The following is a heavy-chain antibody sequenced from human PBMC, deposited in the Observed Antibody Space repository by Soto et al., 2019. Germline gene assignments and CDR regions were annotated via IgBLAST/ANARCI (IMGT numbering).Heavy chain of an antibody. D-gene: IGHD6-19*01. V-gene: IGHV3-33*01. Sequence: GGSLRLSRAASGFTFSSYGMHWVRQAPGKGLEWVAVICYDGSTKYYEDSVKGRITISRDNAKNTLYLQINSLRAEDTAVYYCARVSYSSGWYYFDYWGQGTLVTVSS. CDR3: ARVSYSSGWYYFDY. CDR1: GFTFSSYG. CDR2: ICYDGSTK. J-gene: IGHJ4*02.